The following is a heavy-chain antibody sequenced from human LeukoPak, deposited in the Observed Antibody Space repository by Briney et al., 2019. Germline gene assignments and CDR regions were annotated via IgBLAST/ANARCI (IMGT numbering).Heavy chain of an antibody. J-gene: IGHJ4*02. D-gene: IGHD6-19*01. CDR2: VRYDGSQK. V-gene: IGHV3-30*02. CDR1: GFTFSSYD. CDR3: TRSTGSGWYISSHDY. Sequence: GGSLRLSCAASGFTFSSYDMYWVRQAPGKGLDWVAFVRYDGSQKYYADSVKGRFTISRDNSKNTLYVQMHSLKPEDSAVYYCTRSTGSGWYISSHDYWGQGTLVTVSS.